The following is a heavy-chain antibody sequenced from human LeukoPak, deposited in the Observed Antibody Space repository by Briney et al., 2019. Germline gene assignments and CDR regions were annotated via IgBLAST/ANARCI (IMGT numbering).Heavy chain of an antibody. V-gene: IGHV4-4*07. CDR3: ARVRMAAAGSLDV. Sequence: SETLSLTCTVSGGSISNYKWSWIRQPAGKGLEWIGRIYTSGSTNYNPSLKSRVTMSVDTSKNQFSLKLSSVTAADTAVYYCARVRMAAAGSLDVWGKGTTVTISS. J-gene: IGHJ6*04. CDR1: GGSISNYK. CDR2: IYTSGST. D-gene: IGHD6-13*01.